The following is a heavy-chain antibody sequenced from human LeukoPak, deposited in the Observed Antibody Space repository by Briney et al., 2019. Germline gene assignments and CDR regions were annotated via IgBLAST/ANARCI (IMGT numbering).Heavy chain of an antibody. V-gene: IGHV4-31*03. J-gene: IGHJ4*02. Sequence: PSETLSLTCTVSGGSISSGGYSWSWIRQHPGKGLEWIGYIYYSGSTYYNPSLKSRVTISVDTSKNQFSLKLSSVTAADTAVYYCARTQYVDTAMVLDYWGQGTLVTVSS. CDR3: ARTQYVDTAMVLDY. D-gene: IGHD5-18*01. CDR1: GGSISSGGYS. CDR2: IYYSGST.